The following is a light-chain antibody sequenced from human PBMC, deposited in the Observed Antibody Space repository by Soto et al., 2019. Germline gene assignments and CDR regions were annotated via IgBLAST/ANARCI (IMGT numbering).Light chain of an antibody. CDR2: DVS. V-gene: IGLV2-11*01. J-gene: IGLJ1*01. CDR3: AAWDDSLNGYV. CDR1: SSDVGGYNY. Sequence: QSALTQPRSVSGSPGQSVTISCTGTSSDVGGYNYVSWYQHHPGKAPKLVICDVSGRPSGVPDRFSGSKSGNTASLTISGLQAEDEADYYCAAWDDSLNGYVFGTGTKVTVL.